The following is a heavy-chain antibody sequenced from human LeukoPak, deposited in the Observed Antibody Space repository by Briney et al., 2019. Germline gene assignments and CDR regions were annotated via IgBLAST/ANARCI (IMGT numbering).Heavy chain of an antibody. D-gene: IGHD1-26*01. V-gene: IGHV1-2*02. CDR2: INPNSGGT. CDR1: GYTFTGYY. CDR3: AKAISGSYWGVAN. J-gene: IGHJ4*02. Sequence: ASVKVSCKASGYTFTGYYMHWVRQAPGQGLEWMGWINPNSGGTNYAQKFQGRVTMTRDTSISTAYMELSRLRSDDTAVYYCAKAISGSYWGVANWGQGTLVTVSS.